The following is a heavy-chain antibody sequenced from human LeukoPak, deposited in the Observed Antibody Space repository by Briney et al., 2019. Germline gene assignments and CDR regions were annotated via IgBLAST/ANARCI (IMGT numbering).Heavy chain of an antibody. V-gene: IGHV1-3*01. J-gene: IGHJ4*02. CDR1: GYTFISYA. D-gene: IGHD3-16*02. Sequence: EASVKVSCKASGYTFISYAMHWVRQAPGQRLEWMGWINAGNGNTKYSQKFQGRVTMTEDTSTDTAYMELSSLRSEDTAVYYCATGALMITFGGVIPRPTYFDYWGQGTLVTVSS. CDR2: INAGNGNT. CDR3: ATGALMITFGGVIPRPTYFDY.